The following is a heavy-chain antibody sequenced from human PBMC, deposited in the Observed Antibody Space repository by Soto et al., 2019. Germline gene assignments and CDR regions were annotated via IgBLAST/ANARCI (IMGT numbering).Heavy chain of an antibody. CDR3: TTVDSKYYGMDV. J-gene: IGHJ6*02. CDR1: GLTFSNAW. Sequence: GCLRLACAASGLTFSNAWMSWVRQAAGKGLEWVGRIKSKTDGGTTDYAAPVKGRFTISRDDSKNKLYLQMNSLKTEDTAVYYCTTVDSKYYGMDVWGQGTTVTVSS. V-gene: IGHV3-15*01. CDR2: IKSKTDGGTT. D-gene: IGHD4-4*01.